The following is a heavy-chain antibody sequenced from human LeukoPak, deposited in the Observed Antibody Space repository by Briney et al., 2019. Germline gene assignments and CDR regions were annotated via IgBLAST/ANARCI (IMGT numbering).Heavy chain of an antibody. Sequence: GASVKVSCKASGYTFTSYAMHWVRQAPGQRLEWMGWINAGNGNTKYSQKFQGRVTITRDTSASTAYMELSSLRSEDTAVYYCAGARATGTTGNWFDPWGQGTLVTVSS. CDR3: AGARATGTTGNWFDP. CDR1: GYTFTSYA. J-gene: IGHJ5*02. D-gene: IGHD1-1*01. V-gene: IGHV1-3*01. CDR2: INAGNGNT.